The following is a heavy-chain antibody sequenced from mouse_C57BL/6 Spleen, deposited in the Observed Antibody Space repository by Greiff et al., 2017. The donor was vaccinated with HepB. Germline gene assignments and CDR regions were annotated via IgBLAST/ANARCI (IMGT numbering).Heavy chain of an antibody. D-gene: IGHD1-1*01. CDR3: AAPYYGSSYWYFDV. CDR2: ISSGSSTI. Sequence: EVQVVESGGGLVKPGGSLKLSCAASGFTFSDYGMHWVRQAPAKGLEWVAYISSGSSTIYYADTVKGRFTISRDNAKNTLFLQMTSLRSEDTAMYYCAAPYYGSSYWYFDVWGTGTTVTVSS. J-gene: IGHJ1*03. V-gene: IGHV5-17*01. CDR1: GFTFSDYG.